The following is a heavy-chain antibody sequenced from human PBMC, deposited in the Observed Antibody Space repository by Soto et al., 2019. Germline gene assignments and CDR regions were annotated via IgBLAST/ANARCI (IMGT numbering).Heavy chain of an antibody. CDR2: INSDGSST. CDR1: GFTFSSYW. V-gene: IGHV3-74*01. D-gene: IGHD6-13*01. J-gene: IGHJ5*02. CDR3: ARDVSSSWYWFDP. Sequence: EVQLVESGGGLVQPGGSLRLSCAASGFTFSSYWMHWVRQAPGKGLVWVSRINSDGSSTSYADSVKGRFTISRDNATNTLYLQMNSMRAEDTAVYYCARDVSSSWYWFDPWGQGTLVTVSS.